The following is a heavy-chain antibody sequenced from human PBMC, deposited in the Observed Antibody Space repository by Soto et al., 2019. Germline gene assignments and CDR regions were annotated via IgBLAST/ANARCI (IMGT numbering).Heavy chain of an antibody. CDR3: AKTPEQLWPYYFDY. Sequence: PGGSLRLSCAASGFTFSSYGMHWVRQAPGKGLEWVAVISYDGSNKYYADSVKGRFTISRDNSKNTLYLQMNSLRAEDTAVYYCAKTPEQLWPYYFDYWGQGTLVTVSS. V-gene: IGHV3-30*18. CDR2: ISYDGSNK. CDR1: GFTFSSYG. D-gene: IGHD5-18*01. J-gene: IGHJ4*02.